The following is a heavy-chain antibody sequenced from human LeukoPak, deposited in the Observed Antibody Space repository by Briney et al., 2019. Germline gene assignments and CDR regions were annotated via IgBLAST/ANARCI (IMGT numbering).Heavy chain of an antibody. J-gene: IGHJ4*02. CDR3: ARNQYSSSSAIDY. V-gene: IGHV3-23*01. D-gene: IGHD6-6*01. CDR1: GFTFSSYA. CDR2: ISGSGGST. Sequence: GGSLRLSCAASGFTFSSYAMSWVRQAPGKGLEWVSAISGSGGSTYYADSVKGRFTISRDNSKNTLYLQMNSLRAEDTAVYYCARNQYSSSSAIDYWGQGTLVTVSS.